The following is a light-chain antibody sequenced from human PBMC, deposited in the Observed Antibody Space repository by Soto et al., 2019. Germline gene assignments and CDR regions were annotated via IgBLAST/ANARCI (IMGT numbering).Light chain of an antibody. CDR3: SSYAGATTWV. V-gene: IGLV2-23*01. CDR2: EGS. J-gene: IGLJ3*02. Sequence: QSALTQPASVSGSPGQSITISCTGASGDVGSFDLVSWYLQHPGKAPKLLIYEGSERPSGVSTRFSGSKSGNTASLTISGLQAEDEDDYYCSSYAGATTWVFGGGTKLTVL. CDR1: SGDVGSFDL.